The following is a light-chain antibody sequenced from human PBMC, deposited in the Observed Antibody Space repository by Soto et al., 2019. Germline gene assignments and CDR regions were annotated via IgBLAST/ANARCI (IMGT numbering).Light chain of an antibody. CDR2: EVS. V-gene: IGLV2-14*01. Sequence: QSALTQPASVSGSPGQSITISCTGTSSDVGGYNYVSWYQQHPGKAPKLMIYEVSNRPSGVSNRFSGSKSGNTASLTISGLQAEDEADYYCSSYTSISTLGGVFGTGTKLTVL. J-gene: IGLJ1*01. CDR3: SSYTSISTLGGV. CDR1: SSDVGGYNY.